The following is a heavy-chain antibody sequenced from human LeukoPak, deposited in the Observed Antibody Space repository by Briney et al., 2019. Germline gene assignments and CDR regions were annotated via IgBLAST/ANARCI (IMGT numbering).Heavy chain of an antibody. CDR1: GYSISSGYY. V-gene: IGHV4-38-2*01. D-gene: IGHD4-23*01. CDR2: IYHSGST. CDR3: ARHGNADWFDP. Sequence: KPSETLSLTCAVTGYSISSGYYWGWIRQPPGKGLEWIGSIYHSGSTYYNPSLKSRVTISVDTSKHQFSLKLSSVTAADTAVYYCARHGNADWFDPWGQGTLVTVSS. J-gene: IGHJ5*02.